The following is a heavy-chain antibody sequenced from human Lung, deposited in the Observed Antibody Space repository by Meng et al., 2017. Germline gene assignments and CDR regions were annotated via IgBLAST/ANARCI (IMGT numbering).Heavy chain of an antibody. J-gene: IGHJ5*01. Sequence: QVQLPHSGPVLLNPPQFLSLTIASSGVSVSGTRAALSWIRQTPSRCLEWLGRTYSWSKWYSDYATTVRSRITINADTSKTQFSLQLNSLTPEDTAVYYCTGVGHKSWFDSWGQGTLVTVSS. D-gene: IGHD2-21*01. CDR1: GVSVSGTRAA. CDR2: TYSWSKWYS. CDR3: TGVGHKSWFDS. V-gene: IGHV6-1*01.